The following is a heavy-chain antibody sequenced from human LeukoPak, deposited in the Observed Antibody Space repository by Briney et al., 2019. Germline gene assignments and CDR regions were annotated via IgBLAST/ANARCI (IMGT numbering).Heavy chain of an antibody. CDR3: ARVGVVRPFALWLGTGHRGYYFDY. Sequence: SVTVSCTASGGTFSSYAISWVRQAPGQGLEWMGGIIPIFGTANYAQKFQGRVTITADESTSTAYMELSSLRSEDTAVYYCARVGVVRPFALWLGTGHRGYYFDYWGQGTLVTVSS. D-gene: IGHD6-19*01. V-gene: IGHV1-69*13. CDR1: GGTFSSYA. J-gene: IGHJ4*02. CDR2: IIPIFGTA.